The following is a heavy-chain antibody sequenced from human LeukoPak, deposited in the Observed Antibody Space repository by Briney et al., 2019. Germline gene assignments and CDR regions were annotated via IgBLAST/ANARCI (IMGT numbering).Heavy chain of an antibody. D-gene: IGHD3-10*01. CDR1: GGSISSSSYY. CDR2: IYTSGST. J-gene: IGHJ5*02. V-gene: IGHV4-61*02. Sequence: PSEALSLTCTVSGGSISSSSYYWSWIRQPAGKGLEWIGRIYTSGSTNYNPSLKSRVTMSVGTPKNQFSLKLSSVTAADTAVYYCARDGRFGELFPWGQGTLVTVSS. CDR3: ARDGRFGELFP.